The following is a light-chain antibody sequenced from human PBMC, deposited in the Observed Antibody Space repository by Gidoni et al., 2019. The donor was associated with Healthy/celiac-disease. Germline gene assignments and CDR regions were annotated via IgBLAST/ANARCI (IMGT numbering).Light chain of an antibody. CDR2: KDS. Sequence: YELTHPPSVSVSPGQTARITCSGDALPKQYAYWYQQKPGQAPVLVIYKDSERPSGIPERFSGSSSGTTVTLTISGVQAEDEADYYCQSADSSGTWVFGGGTKLTVL. CDR1: ALPKQY. V-gene: IGLV3-25*03. CDR3: QSADSSGTWV. J-gene: IGLJ3*02.